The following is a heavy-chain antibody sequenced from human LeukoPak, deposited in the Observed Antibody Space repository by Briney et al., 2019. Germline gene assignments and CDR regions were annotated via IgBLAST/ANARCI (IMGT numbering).Heavy chain of an antibody. J-gene: IGHJ4*02. CDR1: GLTLSNVW. Sequence: GGSLRLSCATSGLTLSNVWMSWVRQAPGKGLEWVGNIRGDGSVKFYLDSVKGRFTISRDNTNSVSLQMNNLRAEDTAVYYCGRSVAAPADYWGQGTLVIVSS. CDR2: IRGDGSVK. V-gene: IGHV3-7*03. CDR3: GRSVAAPADY. D-gene: IGHD6-6*01.